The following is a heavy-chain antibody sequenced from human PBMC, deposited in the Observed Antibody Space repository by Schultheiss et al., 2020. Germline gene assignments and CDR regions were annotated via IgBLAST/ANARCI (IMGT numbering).Heavy chain of an antibody. D-gene: IGHD5-24*01. CDR2: MKRDGSEK. CDR1: GFTFSSYW. V-gene: IGHV3-7*01. Sequence: GGSLRLSCAASGFTFSSYWMSWVRQAPGKGLEWVANMKRDGSEKYYVDSVKGRFTISRDNAKNSLYLQMNSLRAEDTAVYYCARGDRLDGYDYYGIDVWGQGTTVTVSS. CDR3: ARGDRLDGYDYYGIDV. J-gene: IGHJ6*02.